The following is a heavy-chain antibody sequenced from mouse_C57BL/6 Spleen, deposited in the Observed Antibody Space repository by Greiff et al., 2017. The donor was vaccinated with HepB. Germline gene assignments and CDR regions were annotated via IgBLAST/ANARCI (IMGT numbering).Heavy chain of an antibody. Sequence: EVKLVESAGGLVQPGSSMKLSCTASGFTFSDYYMAWVRQVPEKGLEWVANINYDGSSTYYLESLKSRFIISRDNAKNILYLQMSSLKSEDTATYYCARLLLRSLDYWGQGTTLTVSS. CDR2: INYDGSST. CDR3: ARLLLRSLDY. J-gene: IGHJ2*01. V-gene: IGHV5-16*01. D-gene: IGHD1-1*01. CDR1: GFTFSDYY.